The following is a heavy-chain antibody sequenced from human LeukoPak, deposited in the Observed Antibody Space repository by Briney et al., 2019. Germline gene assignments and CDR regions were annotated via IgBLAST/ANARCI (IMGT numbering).Heavy chain of an antibody. CDR1: KFYFSTHD. CDR3: ASAHGGSGYDRPFDY. Sequence: GGSLRLSCTASKFYFSTHDMNWVRQVPGKGLEWVSYIDSSASTTYYAGSVQGRFTVSRDNAKNSLYLQMTSLRVEDTAFYYCASAHGGSGYDRPFDYWGQGTLVTVSS. CDR2: IDSSASTT. D-gene: IGHD5-12*01. V-gene: IGHV3-48*03. J-gene: IGHJ4*02.